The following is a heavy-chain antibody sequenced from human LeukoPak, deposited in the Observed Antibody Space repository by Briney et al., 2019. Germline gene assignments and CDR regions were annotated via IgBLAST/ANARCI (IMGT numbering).Heavy chain of an antibody. CDR2: LTDSGDAT. V-gene: IGHV3-23*01. J-gene: IGHJ5*02. CDR1: GFTFSHYA. Sequence: GGSLRLSCAVSGFTFSHYAMSWVRQAPGTGLEWVGSLTDSGDATYYADSVKGRLTISRDNSDSTLYLHISGLKDEDTAVYYCARGYSHNSGGWLDPWGQGTLVTVSS. D-gene: IGHD5-12*01. CDR3: ARGYSHNSGGWLDP.